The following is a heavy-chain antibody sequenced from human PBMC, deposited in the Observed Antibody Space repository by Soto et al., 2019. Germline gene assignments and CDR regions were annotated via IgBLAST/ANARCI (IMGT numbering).Heavy chain of an antibody. V-gene: IGHV3-23*01. CDR2: ISGSGGST. D-gene: IGHD6-19*01. Sequence: EVQLLESGGGLVQPGGSLRLSCAASGFTFSSYAMSWVRQAPGKGLEWVSAISGSGGSTSYADSVKGRFTISRDNSKNTLYLQMNRVRAVDTAVYYCAKDLNEGSGWSDYWGQGTLVTVSS. CDR3: AKDLNEGSGWSDY. J-gene: IGHJ4*02. CDR1: GFTFSSYA.